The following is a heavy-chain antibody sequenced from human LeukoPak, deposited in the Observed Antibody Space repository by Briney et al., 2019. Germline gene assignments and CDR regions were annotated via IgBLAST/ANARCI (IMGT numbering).Heavy chain of an antibody. CDR3: ARGPTYCGGDCYFRGFDY. Sequence: SETLSLTCAVYGGPFSGYYWSWLRQPPGKGLEWIGEINHSGSTNYNPSLKSRVTISVDTSKNQFSLKLSSVTAADTAVYYCARGPTYCGGDCYFRGFDYWGQGTLVTVSS. D-gene: IGHD2-21*02. J-gene: IGHJ4*02. V-gene: IGHV4-34*01. CDR1: GGPFSGYY. CDR2: INHSGST.